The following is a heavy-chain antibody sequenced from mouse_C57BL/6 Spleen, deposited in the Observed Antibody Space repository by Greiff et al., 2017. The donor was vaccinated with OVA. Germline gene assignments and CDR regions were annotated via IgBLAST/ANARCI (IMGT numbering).Heavy chain of an antibody. V-gene: IGHV1-82*01. Sequence: QVHVKQSGPELVKPGASVKISCKASGYAFSSSWMNWVKQRPGKGLEWIGRIYPGAGDTNYNGKFKGKATLTADKSSSTASMQLSSLPSADSAVSFCARFPPGGNDYWGQGTTLTVSS. J-gene: IGHJ2*01. CDR1: GYAFSSSW. CDR3: ARFPPGGNDY. CDR2: IYPGAGDT.